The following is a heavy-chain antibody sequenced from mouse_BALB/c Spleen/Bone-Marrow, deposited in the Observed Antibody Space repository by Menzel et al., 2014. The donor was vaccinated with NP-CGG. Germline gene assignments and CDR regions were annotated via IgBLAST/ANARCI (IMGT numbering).Heavy chain of an antibody. Sequence: VQLQQSGAELVRPGSLVKISCKGSGYAFSSYWMNWVKQRPGQGLEWIGQIYPGDGDTNNNGKFKGKATLTADKSSTTVYMQLSSLTSEDSAVYFCARSNDYDPLAYWGQGTLVTVSA. V-gene: IGHV1-80*01. CDR3: ARSNDYDPLAY. D-gene: IGHD2-4*01. CDR2: IYPGDGDT. J-gene: IGHJ3*01. CDR1: GYAFSSYW.